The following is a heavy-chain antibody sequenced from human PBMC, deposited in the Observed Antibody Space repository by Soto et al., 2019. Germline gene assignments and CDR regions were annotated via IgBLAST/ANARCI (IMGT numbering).Heavy chain of an antibody. Sequence: QVQLVESGGGVVQPGRSLRLSCAASGFTFSSYGMHWVRQAPGKGLEWVAVISYDGSNKYYADSVKGRFTISRDNSKNTLYLQMNGLRVEDTAVYYCAKNGAGRREDYYMDVWGKGTTVTVSS. CDR2: ISYDGSNK. V-gene: IGHV3-30*18. J-gene: IGHJ6*03. CDR3: AKNGAGRREDYYMDV. CDR1: GFTFSSYG. D-gene: IGHD3-10*01.